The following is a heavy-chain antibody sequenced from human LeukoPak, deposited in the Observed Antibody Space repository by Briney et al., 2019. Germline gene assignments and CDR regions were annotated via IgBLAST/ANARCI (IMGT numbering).Heavy chain of an antibody. CDR3: ARPRYSSGWSDAFDI. J-gene: IGHJ3*02. V-gene: IGHV5-51*01. CDR1: GYSFTSYW. D-gene: IGHD6-19*01. CDR2: IYPGDSDT. Sequence: GESLKISCKGSGYSFTSYWIGWVRQMPGKGLEWMGIIYPGDSDTRYSPSFQGQVALSADRSISTAYLQWSSLKALDTAMYYCARPRYSSGWSDAFDIWGQGTMVTVSS.